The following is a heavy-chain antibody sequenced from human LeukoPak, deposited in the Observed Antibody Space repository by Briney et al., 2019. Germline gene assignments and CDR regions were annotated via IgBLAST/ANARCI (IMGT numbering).Heavy chain of an antibody. V-gene: IGHV3-23*01. Sequence: GGSLRLSCAASGFTFSSYAMSWVRQAPGKGLEWVSAISGSGGSTYYADSVKGRFTISRDNSKNTLYLQMNSLRAEDTAVYYCARDSYTVNQGPNWFDPWGQGTLVTVSS. CDR3: ARDSYTVNQGPNWFDP. CDR2: ISGSGGST. CDR1: GFTFSSYA. J-gene: IGHJ5*02. D-gene: IGHD4-17*01.